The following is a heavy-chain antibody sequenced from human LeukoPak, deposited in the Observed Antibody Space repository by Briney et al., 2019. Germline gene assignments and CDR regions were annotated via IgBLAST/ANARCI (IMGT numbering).Heavy chain of an antibody. J-gene: IGHJ4*02. Sequence: GGSLRLSCAASGFTFSDYYMTWVRQAPGKGLEWVSLISASGSATYYADSVRGRFAISRDISKNTLFLQMSSLRTEDTAVYYCAKGTLFGVVTPFDFWGQGTLVTVSS. V-gene: IGHV3-23*01. CDR1: GFTFSDYY. CDR2: ISASGSAT. CDR3: AKGTLFGVVTPFDF. D-gene: IGHD3-3*01.